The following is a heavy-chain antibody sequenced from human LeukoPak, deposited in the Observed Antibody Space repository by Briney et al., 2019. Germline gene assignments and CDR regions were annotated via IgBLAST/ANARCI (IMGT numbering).Heavy chain of an antibody. D-gene: IGHD3-10*01. V-gene: IGHV1-2*02. J-gene: IGHJ4*02. Sequence: ASVKVSGKASGYDFTDYYIHWVRQAPGQGLEWMGWINPNSGGTYCAQTFQGRVTMTRDTSISTAFMDLSRLKSDDTAVYYCTRGHITAPSFDYWGQGTPVTVSS. CDR3: TRGHITAPSFDY. CDR2: INPNSGGT. CDR1: GYDFTDYY.